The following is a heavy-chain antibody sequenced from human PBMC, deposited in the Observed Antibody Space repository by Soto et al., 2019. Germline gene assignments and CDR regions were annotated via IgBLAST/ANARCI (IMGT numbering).Heavy chain of an antibody. D-gene: IGHD1-26*01. V-gene: IGHV4-4*02. J-gene: IGHJ4*02. CDR2: IYHSGST. Sequence: SETLSLTCAVSGGSISSSNWWSWVRQPPGKGLEWIGEIYHSGSTNYNPSLKSRVTISVDKSKNQFSLKLSSVTAADTAVYYCAREQARRDPGGYFDYWGQGTLVTVSS. CDR3: AREQARRDPGGYFDY. CDR1: GGSISSSNW.